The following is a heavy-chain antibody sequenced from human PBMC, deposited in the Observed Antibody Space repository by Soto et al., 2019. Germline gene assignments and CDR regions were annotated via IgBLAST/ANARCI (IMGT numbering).Heavy chain of an antibody. J-gene: IGHJ4*02. CDR3: AGGAVAGTSPAY. V-gene: IGHV4-4*02. Sequence: SETLSLTCAVSSGSITSSNWWRWVRQPPGKGLEWIGEIYHSGSTNYNPSLKSRVTISVDKSKNVFSLKLSSVTAADTAMYYCAGGAVAGTSPAYWGQGTLVTVSS. CDR2: IYHSGST. CDR1: SGSITSSNW. D-gene: IGHD6-19*01.